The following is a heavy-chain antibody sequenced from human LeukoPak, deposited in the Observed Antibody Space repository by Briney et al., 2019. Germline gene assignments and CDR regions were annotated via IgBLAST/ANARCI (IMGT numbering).Heavy chain of an antibody. CDR2: ISGSGGST. D-gene: IGHD1-14*01. Sequence: PGGSLRLSCAASRFTFSSYAMTWVRQAPGKGLEWVSGISGSGGSTDYADSVRGRFTISRDNSKNTLYLQMNSLRVDDTAVYYCARDRAGFDYWGQGTLVTVSS. CDR3: ARDRAGFDY. V-gene: IGHV3-23*01. CDR1: RFTFSSYA. J-gene: IGHJ4*02.